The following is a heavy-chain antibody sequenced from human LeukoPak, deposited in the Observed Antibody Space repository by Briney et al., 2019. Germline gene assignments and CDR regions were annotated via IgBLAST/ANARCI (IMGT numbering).Heavy chain of an antibody. D-gene: IGHD6-13*01. CDR2: ISAYNGNT. V-gene: IGHV1-18*01. Sequence: GASVKVSCKASGYTFTSYGISWVRQAPGQGLEWMGWISAYNGNTNYAQKLQGRVTMTRDTSTSTVYMELSSLRSEDTAVYYCARVRRAAGTPYDYWGQGTLVTVSS. CDR3: ARVRRAAGTPYDY. CDR1: GYTFTSYG. J-gene: IGHJ4*02.